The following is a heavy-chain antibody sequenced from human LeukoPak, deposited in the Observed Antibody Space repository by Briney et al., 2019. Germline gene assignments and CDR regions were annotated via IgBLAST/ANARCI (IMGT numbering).Heavy chain of an antibody. V-gene: IGHV4-34*01. CDR3: ARGGYCSSTSCYRSYYYGMDV. CDR2: INHSGST. CDR1: GGSFSGYY. J-gene: IGHJ6*02. Sequence: PSETLSLTCAVYGGSFSGYYWSWIRQPPVKGLEWIGEINHSGSTNYNPSLKSRVTISVDTSKNQFSLKLSSVTAADTAVYYCARGGYCSSTSCYRSYYYGMDVWGQGTTVTVSS. D-gene: IGHD2-2*02.